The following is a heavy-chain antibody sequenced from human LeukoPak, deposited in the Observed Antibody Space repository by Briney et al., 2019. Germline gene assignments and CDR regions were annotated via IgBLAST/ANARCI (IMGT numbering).Heavy chain of an antibody. V-gene: IGHV4-59*01. D-gene: IGHD3-22*01. CDR3: ARSYYYDSSGLFDY. Sequence: SETLSLTCTVSGGSISSYYWSWIRQPPGKGLEWIGYIYYSGSTNYNPSLKSRVTISVDTPKNQFSLKLSSVTAADTAVYYCARSYYYDSSGLFDYWGQGTLVTVSS. CDR1: GGSISSYY. CDR2: IYYSGST. J-gene: IGHJ4*02.